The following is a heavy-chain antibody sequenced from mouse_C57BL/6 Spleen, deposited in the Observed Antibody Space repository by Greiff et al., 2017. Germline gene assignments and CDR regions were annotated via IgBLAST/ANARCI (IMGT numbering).Heavy chain of an antibody. V-gene: IGHV1-82*01. J-gene: IGHJ4*01. CDR2: IYPGDGDT. Sequence: QVQLQQSGPELVKPGASVKISCKASGYAFSSSWMNWVKQRPGKGLEWIGRIYPGDGDTNYNGKFKGKATLTADKSSSTAYMQPSGLTSEDSAVYFGERTGGGNYGRGYAMDYWGQGTSVTVSS. D-gene: IGHD2-1*01. CDR3: ERTGGGNYGRGYAMDY. CDR1: GYAFSSSW.